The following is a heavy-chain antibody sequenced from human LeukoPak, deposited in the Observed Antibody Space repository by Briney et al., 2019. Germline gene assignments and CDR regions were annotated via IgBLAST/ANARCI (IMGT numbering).Heavy chain of an antibody. CDR2: INPNSGGT. V-gene: IGHV1-2*06. CDR1: GYTFTGYY. J-gene: IGHJ4*02. D-gene: IGHD4-17*01. Sequence: ASVKVSCKASGYTFTGYYMHWVRQAPGQGLEWMGRINPNSGGTNYAQKFQGRVTMTRDTSISTAYMELSRLRSDDTAVYYCARVGMTTVTTFDYWGQGTLVTVSS. CDR3: ARVGMTTVTTFDY.